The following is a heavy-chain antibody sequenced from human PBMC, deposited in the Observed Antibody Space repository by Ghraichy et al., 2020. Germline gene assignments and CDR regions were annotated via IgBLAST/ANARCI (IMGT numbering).Heavy chain of an antibody. CDR3: ARDSIPRLRRIFDY. V-gene: IGHV3-48*02. D-gene: IGHD5/OR15-5a*01. J-gene: IGHJ4*02. Sequence: GGSLRLSCAASGFTFSSYSMNWVRQAPGKGLEWVSYISSSSSTIYYADSVKGRFTISRDNAKNSLYLQMNSLRDEDTAVYYCARDSIPRLRRIFDYWGQGTLVTVSS. CDR1: GFTFSSYS. CDR2: ISSSSSTI.